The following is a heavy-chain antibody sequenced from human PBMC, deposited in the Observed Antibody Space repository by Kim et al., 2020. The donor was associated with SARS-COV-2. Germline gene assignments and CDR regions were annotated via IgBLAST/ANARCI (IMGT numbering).Heavy chain of an antibody. Sequence: GGSLRLSCAASGFTFSSYSMNWVRQAPGKGLEWVSSISSSSSYIYYADSVKGRFTISRDNAKNSLYLQMNSLRAEDTAVYYCARAGIVVVPAAPTYNWFDSWGQGTLVTVSS. CDR1: GFTFSSYS. J-gene: IGHJ5*01. CDR2: ISSSSSYI. V-gene: IGHV3-21*01. CDR3: ARAGIVVVPAAPTYNWFDS. D-gene: IGHD2-2*01.